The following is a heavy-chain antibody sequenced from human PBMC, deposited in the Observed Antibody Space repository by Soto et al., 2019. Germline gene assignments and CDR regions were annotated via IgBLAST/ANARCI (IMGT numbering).Heavy chain of an antibody. Sequence: ASVKVSCKASGYTFTGYYMHWVRQAPGQGLEWMGWINPNSGGTNYAQKFQGWVTMTRDTSISTAYMELSRLRSDDTAVYYCARNIVAYYDSSGYAPRGDYYYGMDVWGQGTTVTVS. CDR1: GYTFTGYY. V-gene: IGHV1-2*04. D-gene: IGHD3-22*01. J-gene: IGHJ6*02. CDR2: INPNSGGT. CDR3: ARNIVAYYDSSGYAPRGDYYYGMDV.